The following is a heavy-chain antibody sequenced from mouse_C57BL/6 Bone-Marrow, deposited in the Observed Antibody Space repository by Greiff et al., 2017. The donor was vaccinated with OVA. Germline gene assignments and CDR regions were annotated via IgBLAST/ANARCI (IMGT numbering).Heavy chain of an antibody. D-gene: IGHD1-1*01. CDR3: ARGGALYYYGSSYGPYYFDY. Sequence: EVQLQQSGPELVKPGASVKMSCKASGYTFTDYNMHWVKQSHGKSLEWIGYINPNNGGTSYNQKFKGKATLTVNKSSSTAYMELRSLTSEDSAVYYCARGGALYYYGSSYGPYYFDYWGQGTTLTVSS. V-gene: IGHV1-22*01. CDR2: INPNNGGT. CDR1: GYTFTDYN. J-gene: IGHJ2*01.